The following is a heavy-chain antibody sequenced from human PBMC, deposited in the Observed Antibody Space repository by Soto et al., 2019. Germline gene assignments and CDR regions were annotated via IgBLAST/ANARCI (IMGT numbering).Heavy chain of an antibody. CDR3: AKDLWSGRGGGIDY. CDR2: ISGAALNT. D-gene: IGHD3-3*01. V-gene: IGHV3-23*01. Sequence: EVQLLDSGGGLVQPGGSLRLSCAASGFTFSSYAMHWVRQAPGKGLEWVSTISGAALNTYYADSVKGRFTISSDSSKRTAYLQMNSLSAEETAVYSCAKDLWSGRGGGIDYWGQGPLVTVSS. J-gene: IGHJ4*02. CDR1: GFTFSSYA.